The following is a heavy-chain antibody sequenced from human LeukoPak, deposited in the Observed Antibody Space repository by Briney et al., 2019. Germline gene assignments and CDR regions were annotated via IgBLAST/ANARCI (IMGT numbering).Heavy chain of an antibody. CDR2: ISAYNGNT. CDR3: ARVDTAMVTDYYYYYGMDV. D-gene: IGHD5-18*01. J-gene: IGHJ6*02. CDR1: GYTFTSYG. V-gene: IGHV1-18*01. Sequence: APVKVSCKASGYTFTSYGISWVRQAPGQGLEWMGWISAYNGNTNYAQKLQGRVTMTTDTSTSTAYMELRSLRSDDTAVYYCARVDTAMVTDYYYYYGMDVWGQGTTVTVSS.